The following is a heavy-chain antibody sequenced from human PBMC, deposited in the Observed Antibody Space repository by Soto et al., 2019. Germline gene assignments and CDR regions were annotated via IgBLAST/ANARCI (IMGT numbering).Heavy chain of an antibody. CDR3: ATFTVFGVATDGNWFDP. D-gene: IGHD3-3*01. Sequence: PSETLSLTCTVSGGSISSSGFYWGWIRQPPGKGLEWIGNFYYSGSTYYNPSLRSRVTISVDTSRNQFSLRAEDTAVYYCATFTVFGVATDGNWFDPWGQGTLVTVSS. CDR2: FYYSGST. CDR1: GGSISSSGFY. J-gene: IGHJ5*02. V-gene: IGHV4-39*01.